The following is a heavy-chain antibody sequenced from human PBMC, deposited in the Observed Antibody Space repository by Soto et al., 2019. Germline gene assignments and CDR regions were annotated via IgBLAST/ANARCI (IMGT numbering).Heavy chain of an antibody. CDR3: AREDSTYYDFWSGPFDY. J-gene: IGHJ4*02. D-gene: IGHD3-3*01. V-gene: IGHV1-69*04. Sequence: SVKVSCKASGGTFSSYTISWVRQAPGQGLEWMGRIIPILGIANYAQKFQGRVTITADKSTSTAYMELSSLRSEDTAVYCCAREDSTYYDFWSGPFDYWGQGTLVTVFS. CDR2: IIPILGIA. CDR1: GGTFSSYT.